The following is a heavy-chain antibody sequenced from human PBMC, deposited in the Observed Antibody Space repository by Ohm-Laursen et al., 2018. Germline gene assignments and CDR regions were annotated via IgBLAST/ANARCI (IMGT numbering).Heavy chain of an antibody. D-gene: IGHD4-17*01. CDR2: IYSGGST. CDR1: GFNVGSNY. CDR3: ARDEDYGEPVDFDY. Sequence: GSLRLSCAASGFNVGSNYMSWVRQAPGKGLEWVSLIYSGGSTYYADSVKGRFTISRDNSKNTLYLQMNSLRAEDTAVYYCARDEDYGEPVDFDYWGQGTLVTVSS. V-gene: IGHV3-66*01. J-gene: IGHJ4*02.